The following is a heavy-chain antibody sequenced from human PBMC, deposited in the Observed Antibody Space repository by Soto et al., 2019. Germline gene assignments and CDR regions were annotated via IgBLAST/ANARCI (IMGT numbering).Heavy chain of an antibody. V-gene: IGHV1-69*01. Sequence: QVQLVQSGAEVKKPGSSVKVSCKASGGTFSSYAISWVRQAPGQGLEWMGGIIPIFGTANYAQKFRGRVTITADESTSTAYMELSSLRSEDTAVYYCASPHSSSSDYYYYGMDVWGQGTTVTVSS. CDR3: ASPHSSSSDYYYYGMDV. CDR2: IIPIFGTA. J-gene: IGHJ6*02. D-gene: IGHD6-6*01. CDR1: GGTFSSYA.